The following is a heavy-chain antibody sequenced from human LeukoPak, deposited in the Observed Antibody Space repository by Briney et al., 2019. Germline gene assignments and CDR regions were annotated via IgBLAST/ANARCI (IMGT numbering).Heavy chain of an antibody. D-gene: IGHD6-13*01. CDR1: GDSINSYY. V-gene: IGHV4-4*07. Sequence: PSETLSLTSTVSGDSINSYYWSWIRQPAGKGLEWIGSIYTSGRTNYNPSLKSRVTMSVDTPKNQFSLKLSSVTAADTAVYYCARVGIGAAANYGMDVWGQGTTVTVSS. CDR2: IYTSGRT. J-gene: IGHJ6*02. CDR3: ARVGIGAAANYGMDV.